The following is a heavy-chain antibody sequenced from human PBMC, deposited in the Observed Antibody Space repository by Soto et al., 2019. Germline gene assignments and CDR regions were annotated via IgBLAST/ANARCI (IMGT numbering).Heavy chain of an antibody. Sequence: GASVKVSCKASGYTFTGYYIHWVRQAPGQGLEWMGWINPNRGGTNYAQKFQGWVTMTRDTSISTAYMELSRLRSDDTAVYYCARGGYYDFWSGLGAFDIWGQGTMVTVSS. D-gene: IGHD3-3*01. CDR1: GYTFTGYY. V-gene: IGHV1-2*04. CDR3: ARGGYYDFWSGLGAFDI. J-gene: IGHJ3*02. CDR2: INPNRGGT.